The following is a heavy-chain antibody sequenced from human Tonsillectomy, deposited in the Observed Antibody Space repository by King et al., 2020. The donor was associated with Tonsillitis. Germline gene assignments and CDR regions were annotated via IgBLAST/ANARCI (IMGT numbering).Heavy chain of an antibody. V-gene: IGHV3-23*04. J-gene: IGHJ4*02. D-gene: IGHD3-10*01. CDR3: AKERITMVRGSFEY. CDR2: IIGGGVTT. CDR1: GFTLRSYA. Sequence: VQLGESGGGLVQPGGSLRLSCSASGFTLRSYAMSWVRQAPGKGLEWVSAIIGGGVTTYYADSVKGRFTISRDNSKNTLYLQMNSLRAEDTAVYYCAKERITMVRGSFEYWGQGTLVTVSS.